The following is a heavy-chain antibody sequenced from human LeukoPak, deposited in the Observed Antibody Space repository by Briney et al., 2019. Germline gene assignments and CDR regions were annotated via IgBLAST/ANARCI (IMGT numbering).Heavy chain of an antibody. CDR3: ARTTVTTSLLRPSHYYYYGMDV. CDR2: ISQFGST. CDR1: GGPFSGYY. Sequence: PSETLSLTCDVLGGPFSGYYWSWIRQPPGRGLEWIGEISQFGSTDYNPSLKSRVTISVDTSRGRFSLKVTSVTAADTAVYYCARTTVTTSLLRPSHYYYYGMDVWGQGTTVTVSS. V-gene: IGHV4-34*01. J-gene: IGHJ6*02. D-gene: IGHD4-11*01.